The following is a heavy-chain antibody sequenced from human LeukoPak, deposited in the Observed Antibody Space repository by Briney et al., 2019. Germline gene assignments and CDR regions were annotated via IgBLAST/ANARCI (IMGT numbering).Heavy chain of an antibody. CDR2: MNPNSGNT. D-gene: IGHD3-16*01. V-gene: IGHV1-8*02. CDR1: GYTFTGYY. Sequence: ASVKVSCKASGYTFTGYYMHWVRQATGQGLEWMGWMNPNSGNTGYAQKFQGRVIMTRYSSISTAYMELSSQRSEDTAIYYCARGTLRTGGVISFGYWGQGTLVTVSS. J-gene: IGHJ4*02. CDR3: ARGTLRTGGVISFGY.